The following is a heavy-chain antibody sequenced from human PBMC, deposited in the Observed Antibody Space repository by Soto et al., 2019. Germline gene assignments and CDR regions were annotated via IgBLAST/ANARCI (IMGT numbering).Heavy chain of an antibody. J-gene: IGHJ4*02. D-gene: IGHD3-10*01. V-gene: IGHV3-23*01. CDR3: AKLIRDYYYGSGRTKPFDY. CDR1: GFTFSSYA. Sequence: GGSLRLSCAASGFTFSSYAMSWVRQAPGKGLEWVSAISGSGGSTYYADSVKGRFTISRDNSKNTLYLQMNSLRAEDTAVYYCAKLIRDYYYGSGRTKPFDYLGQGTLVTVSS. CDR2: ISGSGGST.